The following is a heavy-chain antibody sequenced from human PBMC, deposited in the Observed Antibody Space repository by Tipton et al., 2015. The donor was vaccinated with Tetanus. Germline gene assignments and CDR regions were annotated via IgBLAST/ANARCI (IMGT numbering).Heavy chain of an antibody. V-gene: IGHV3-21*01. CDR3: ARVNGGVRGVFDY. Sequence: GSLRLSCAASGFTFKDAWMNWVRQAPGKGLEWVSSISSSNGYIYYTDSVKGRFTISRDNAKNSLYLQVNSLRAEDTAVYYCARVNGGVRGVFDYWGQGTLVTVSS. D-gene: IGHD3-10*01. CDR1: GFTFKDAW. CDR2: ISSSNGYI. J-gene: IGHJ4*02.